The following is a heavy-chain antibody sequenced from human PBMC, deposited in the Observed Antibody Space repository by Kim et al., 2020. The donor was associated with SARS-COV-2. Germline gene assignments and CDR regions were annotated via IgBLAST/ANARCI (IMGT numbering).Heavy chain of an antibody. CDR2: ITGSGGST. CDR1: GFTFSSFA. CDR3: TKDRWSTSWSGGGHDAFDI. J-gene: IGHJ3*02. Sequence: GGSLRLSCPASGFTFSSFAMSWVRQTPGKGLEWVSGITGSGGSTYYADSVKGRFTISRDNFKNTLYLQMNSLRAEDTALYYCTKDRWSTSWSGGGHDAFDIWGQGTMVTVSS. D-gene: IGHD2-2*01. V-gene: IGHV3-23*01.